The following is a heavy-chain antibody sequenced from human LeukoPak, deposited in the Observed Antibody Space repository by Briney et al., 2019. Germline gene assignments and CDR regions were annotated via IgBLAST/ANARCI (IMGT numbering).Heavy chain of an antibody. CDR2: ICPGDSDT. J-gene: IGHJ4*02. V-gene: IGHV5-51*01. CDR3: ARHTTVGGSLRFDY. D-gene: IGHD4-23*01. CDR1: GSRFSSYW. Sequence: GESLQISCKGSGSRFSSYWIGWVRQVPGKGLEYMGIICPGDSDTRYSQSFQGQVTISADKSITTAYLQWSSLKASDTAMYYCARHTTVGGSLRFDYWGQGPLVSVS.